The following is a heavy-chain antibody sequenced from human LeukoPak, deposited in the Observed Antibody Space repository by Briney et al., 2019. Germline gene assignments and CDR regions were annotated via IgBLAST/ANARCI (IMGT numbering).Heavy chain of an antibody. Sequence: ASGKVSCKASGYTFTSYYMHWVRQAPGQGLEWMGIINPSGGSTSYAQKFQGRVTMTRDTSTSTVYMELSSLRSEDTAVYCCGRGGALRGLFDYWGPGTLVTVSS. V-gene: IGHV1-46*03. D-gene: IGHD4-17*01. J-gene: IGHJ4*02. CDR1: GYTFTSYY. CDR2: INPSGGST. CDR3: GRGGALRGLFDY.